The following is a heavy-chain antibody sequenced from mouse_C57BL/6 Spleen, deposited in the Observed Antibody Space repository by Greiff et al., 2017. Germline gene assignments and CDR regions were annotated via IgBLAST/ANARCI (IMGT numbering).Heavy chain of an antibody. CDR1: GYAFSSSW. Sequence: VQLQQSGPELVKPGASVKISCKASGYAFSSSWMNWVKQRPGKGLEWIGRIYPGDGDTNYNGKFKGKATVTADKSSSTAYMQLSSRTSEDSAVYFCAWVLYYAMDYWGQGTSVTVSS. CDR2: IYPGDGDT. V-gene: IGHV1-82*01. CDR3: AWVLYYAMDY. J-gene: IGHJ4*01.